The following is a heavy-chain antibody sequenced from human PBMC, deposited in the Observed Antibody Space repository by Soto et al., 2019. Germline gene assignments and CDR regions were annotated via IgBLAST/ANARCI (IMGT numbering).Heavy chain of an antibody. D-gene: IGHD6-13*01. CDR1: GFTFSDYY. CDR3: ARGGQQLHGMDV. Sequence: QVQLVESGGGLVKPGGPLRLSCAASGFTFSDYYMTWIRQAPGKGLEWVSYISSSGSPLYYADSVKGRFTISRDNAKNSLYPQMNSLRAEYTAVYYCARGGQQLHGMDVWGQGTTVTGSS. V-gene: IGHV3-11*01. CDR2: ISSSGSPL. J-gene: IGHJ6*02.